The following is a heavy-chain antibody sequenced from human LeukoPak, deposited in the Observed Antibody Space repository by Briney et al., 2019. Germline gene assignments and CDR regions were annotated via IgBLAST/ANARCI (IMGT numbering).Heavy chain of an antibody. CDR3: ARASDYYDSSGYFRFDY. Sequence: GASVKVSCKASGGTFSSYAISWVRQAPGQGLEWMGGIIPIFGTANYAQKFQGRVTITADESTSTAYMELSSLRSEDTAVYYCARASDYYDSSGYFRFDYWGQGTLVTVSS. D-gene: IGHD3-22*01. CDR2: IIPIFGTA. V-gene: IGHV1-69*13. CDR1: GGTFSSYA. J-gene: IGHJ4*02.